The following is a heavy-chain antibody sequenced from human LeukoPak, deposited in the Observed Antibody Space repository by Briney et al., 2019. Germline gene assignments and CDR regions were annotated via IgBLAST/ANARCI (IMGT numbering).Heavy chain of an antibody. J-gene: IGHJ3*02. D-gene: IGHD3-9*01. Sequence: PGGSLRLSCTASGFTFSTYSLNWVRQAPGKGLEWVSSISSSSSYIYYADSVKGRFTISRDNAKNSLYLQMSSLRAEDTAVYFCARGRYFDWFSPDDFDIWGQGTMVTVSS. CDR3: ARGRYFDWFSPDDFDI. CDR1: GFTFSTYS. V-gene: IGHV3-21*01. CDR2: ISSSSSYI.